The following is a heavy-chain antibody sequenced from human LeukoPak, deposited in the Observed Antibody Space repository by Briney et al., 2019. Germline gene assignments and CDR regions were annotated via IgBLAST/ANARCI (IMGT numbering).Heavy chain of an antibody. CDR3: ARDQSSQGDWFDP. CDR1: GYTFTSYY. V-gene: IGHV1-46*01. J-gene: IGHJ5*02. Sequence: ASVKVSCKASGYTFTSYYMHWVRQAPGQGLEWLGIINPSGGSTSYAQKFQGRVTMTRDTSTSTVYMELSSLRSEDTAVYYCARDQSSQGDWFDPWGQGTLVTVSS. CDR2: INPSGGST.